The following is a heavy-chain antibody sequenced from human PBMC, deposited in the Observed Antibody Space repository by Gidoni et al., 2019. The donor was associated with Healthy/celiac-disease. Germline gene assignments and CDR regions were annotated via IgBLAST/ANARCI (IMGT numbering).Heavy chain of an antibody. CDR2: ISYDGSNK. CDR3: ARDWGGTAMVLSYYFDY. Sequence: QVQLVESGGGVVQPGRSLRLSCAASGFTFSSYAMHWVRQAPGKGLEWVAVISYDGSNKYYADSVKGRFTISRDNSKNTLYLQMNSLRAEDTAVYYCARDWGGTAMVLSYYFDYWGQGTLVTVSS. J-gene: IGHJ4*02. D-gene: IGHD5-18*01. CDR1: GFTFSSYA. V-gene: IGHV3-30-3*01.